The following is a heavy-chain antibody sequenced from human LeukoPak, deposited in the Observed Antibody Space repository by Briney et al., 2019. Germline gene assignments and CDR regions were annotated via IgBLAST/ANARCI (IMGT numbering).Heavy chain of an antibody. J-gene: IGHJ4*02. D-gene: IGHD6-6*01. CDR2: IIPIFGTA. V-gene: IGHV1-69*13. CDR1: GGTFSSYA. CDR3: ARANRFEYSSPRYYFDY. Sequence: RASVKVSCKASGGTFSSYAISWVRQAPGQGLEWMGGIIPIFGTANYAQKFQGRVTITADESTSTAYMELSSLRSEDTAVYYCARANRFEYSSPRYYFDYWGQGTLVTVSS.